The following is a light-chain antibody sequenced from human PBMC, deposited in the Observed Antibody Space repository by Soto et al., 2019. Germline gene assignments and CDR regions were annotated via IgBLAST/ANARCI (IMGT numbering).Light chain of an antibody. V-gene: IGLV2-14*01. CDR1: ISDVGSYTY. CDR2: EVN. Sequence: HSALTQPSSVSGSPRQTITISCTGAISDVGSYTYVSWYLQHPGKAPKLMIYEVNNRPSGVSNRFSGSKSGNTASLTISGLQAEDEADYYCSSYTSSSTIYVYGTGTKVTVL. CDR3: SSYTSSSTIYV. J-gene: IGLJ1*01.